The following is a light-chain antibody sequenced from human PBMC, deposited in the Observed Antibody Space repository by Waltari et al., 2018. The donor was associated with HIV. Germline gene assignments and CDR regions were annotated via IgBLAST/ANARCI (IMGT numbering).Light chain of an antibody. J-gene: IGKJ4*01. CDR1: QSVDNS. CDR3: QQRSGWLLT. V-gene: IGKV3-11*01. Sequence: EIVLTQSPATLSLSPGARATLSCRASQSVDNSLAWFQQKPGQAPRLLIYDASNRATGIPARFSGSGSGTDFTLTISSLEPEDFAVYYCQQRSGWLLTFGGGTKVEIK. CDR2: DAS.